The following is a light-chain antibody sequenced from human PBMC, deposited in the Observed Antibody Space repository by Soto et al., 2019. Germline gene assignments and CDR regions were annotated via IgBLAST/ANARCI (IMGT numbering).Light chain of an antibody. CDR1: SSDFGAYNY. J-gene: IGLJ2*01. CDR2: DVT. CDR3: SSYTTIRTVI. V-gene: IGLV2-14*01. Sequence: QSALAQPASVSGSPGQSITISCTGTSSDFGAYNYVSWYHQHHPGKAPQLIIYDVTDRPSGVSTRFSGSKSGNTASLTISGLQAEYEGDYYCSSYTTIRTVIFGGGTKVTVL.